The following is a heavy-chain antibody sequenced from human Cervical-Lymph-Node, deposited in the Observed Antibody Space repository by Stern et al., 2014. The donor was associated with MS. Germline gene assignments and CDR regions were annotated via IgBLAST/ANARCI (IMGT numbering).Heavy chain of an antibody. CDR2: ISSSGDTI. Sequence: QMQLVQSGGGLVRPGGSLSLSCAASDFTFSDYYMYWFRQAPGKGLEWVSYISSSGDTIYYADSVKGRFTISTDNAKNSLYLQMNSLRAEDTAVYYCARDPMYYYDSSGTWGQGTLVTVSS. D-gene: IGHD3-22*01. CDR3: ARDPMYYYDSSGT. J-gene: IGHJ4*02. V-gene: IGHV3-11*01. CDR1: DFTFSDYY.